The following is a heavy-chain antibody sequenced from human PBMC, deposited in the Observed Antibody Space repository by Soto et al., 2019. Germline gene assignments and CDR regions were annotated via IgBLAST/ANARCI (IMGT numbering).Heavy chain of an antibody. Sequence: EVQLLESGGGVVHPGGSLRLSCSASGFTFSTFAMGWVRQAPGKGLEWVSSITATSGSRYYGGSMKGRFTVSRDNSINTVHLQMNSLRAEDTAIYYCVKDSDLEQQRVAGLDHWGQGTLVTVSS. V-gene: IGHV3-23*02. CDR2: ITATSGSR. J-gene: IGHJ4*02. D-gene: IGHD1-1*01. CDR1: GFTFSTFA. CDR3: VKDSDLEQQRVAGLDH.